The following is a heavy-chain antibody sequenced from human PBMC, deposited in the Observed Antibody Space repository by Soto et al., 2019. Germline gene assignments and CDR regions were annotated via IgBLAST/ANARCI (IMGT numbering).Heavy chain of an antibody. CDR3: AKDQGYSYGPGDY. Sequence: GGSLRLSCAASGFTFSSYAMSWVRQAPGKGLEWVSAISGSGGSTYSTDSVKGRFTISRDNSKNTLYLQMNSLRAEDTAVYYCAKDQGYSYGPGDYWGQGTLVTVSS. J-gene: IGHJ4*02. V-gene: IGHV3-23*01. CDR2: ISGSGGST. CDR1: GFTFSSYA. D-gene: IGHD5-18*01.